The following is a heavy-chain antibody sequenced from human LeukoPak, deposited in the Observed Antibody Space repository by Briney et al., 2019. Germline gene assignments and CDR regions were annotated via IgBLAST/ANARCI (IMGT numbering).Heavy chain of an antibody. CDR2: IYSGGST. J-gene: IGHJ4*02. D-gene: IGHD3-10*01. CDR1: GFTVSSNY. CDR3: ARLDYGSGSYFDY. Sequence: GGSLRLSCAASGFTVSSNYMSWVRQAPGKGQECVSVIYSGGSTYYADSVQGRFTISRDNSKNTLYLQMNSLRAEDTAVYYCARLDYGSGSYFDYWGQGTLVTVSS. V-gene: IGHV3-53*01.